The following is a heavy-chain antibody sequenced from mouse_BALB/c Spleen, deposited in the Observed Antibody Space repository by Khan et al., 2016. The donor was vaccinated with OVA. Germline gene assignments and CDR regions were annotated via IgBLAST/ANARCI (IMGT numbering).Heavy chain of an antibody. Sequence: EVQLQESGPGLVKPSQSLSLTCTVAGYSITSDYAWNWIRQFPGNKLEWMGYISYSGSTGYNPSLKSRISITRYTSKNQFYLQLNSVTTEDTATYYCASELGRYYAMDYWGQGTSVTVSS. CDR1: GYSITSDYA. CDR2: ISYSGST. J-gene: IGHJ4*01. CDR3: ASELGRYYAMDY. D-gene: IGHD4-1*01. V-gene: IGHV3-2*02.